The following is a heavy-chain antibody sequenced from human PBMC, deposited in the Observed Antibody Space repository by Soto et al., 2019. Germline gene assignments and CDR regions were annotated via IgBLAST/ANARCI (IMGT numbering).Heavy chain of an antibody. CDR3: ARGAVTKNAY. V-gene: IGHV4-59*01. Sequence: SETLSLTCTVSGGSISGNYWSWIRQPPGKGLEWIGYIYYSGSTNYNPSLKSRVTISVDTSKNQFSLNLSSVTAADTAVYYCARGAVTKNAYWGQGTLVTVFS. CDR1: GGSISGNY. CDR2: IYYSGST. D-gene: IGHD4-17*01. J-gene: IGHJ4*02.